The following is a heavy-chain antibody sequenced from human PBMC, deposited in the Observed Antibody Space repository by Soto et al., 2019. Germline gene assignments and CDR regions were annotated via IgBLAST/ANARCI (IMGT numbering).Heavy chain of an antibody. V-gene: IGHV1-18*01. D-gene: IGHD2-2*01. Sequence: QVQLVQSGAEVKKPGASVKVSCKASGYTFTSYGISWVRQAPGQGLEWMGWISAYNGNTNYAQKLQDRVTMTTDTSTNTAYMELRSLRSDDTAVYYCARAPTSRFSTGGWFDPWGQGTLVTVSS. J-gene: IGHJ5*02. CDR3: ARAPTSRFSTGGWFDP. CDR2: ISAYNGNT. CDR1: GYTFTSYG.